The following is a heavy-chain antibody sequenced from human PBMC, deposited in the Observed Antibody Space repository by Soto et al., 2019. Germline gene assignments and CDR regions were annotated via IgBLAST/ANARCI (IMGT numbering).Heavy chain of an antibody. Sequence: QVQLVQSGAEVKKPGTSVKVSCKVFGHTLSELSMHWVRQAPGEGLEWVGGFDREDAETVYAQKFRGRVTMTEDTSTDTAYLELSSLRSEVTAVYFCATKTLLSYFQYWGQGTLVTVSS. D-gene: IGHD3-16*02. CDR1: GHTLSELS. CDR2: FDREDAET. J-gene: IGHJ1*01. V-gene: IGHV1-24*01. CDR3: ATKTLLSYFQY.